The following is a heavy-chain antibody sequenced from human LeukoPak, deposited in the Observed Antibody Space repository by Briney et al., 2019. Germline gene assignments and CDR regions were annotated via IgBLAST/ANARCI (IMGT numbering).Heavy chain of an antibody. D-gene: IGHD7-27*01. CDR2: ISYDGSNK. CDR3: ARADWGSTDY. V-gene: IGHV3-30*03. Sequence: QSGGSLRLSCAASGFTFSSYGMHWVRQAPSKGLEWVAVISYDGSNKYYADSVKGRFTISRDNSKNTLYLQMNSLRAEDTAVYYCARADWGSTDYWGQGILVTVSS. CDR1: GFTFSSYG. J-gene: IGHJ4*02.